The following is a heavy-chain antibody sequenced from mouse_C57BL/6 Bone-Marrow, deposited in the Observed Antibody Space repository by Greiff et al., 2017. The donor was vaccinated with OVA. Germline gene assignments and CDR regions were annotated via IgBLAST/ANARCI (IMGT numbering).Heavy chain of an antibody. V-gene: IGHV14-4*01. CDR3: TTIYYYGSSYSYWYFDV. J-gene: IGHJ1*03. D-gene: IGHD1-1*01. CDR2: IDPENGDT. Sequence: EVQLQQSGAELVRPGASVKLSCTASGFNIKDDYMHWVKQRPEQGLEWIGWIDPENGDTEYASKFPGQAPITADTSSNTAYLPLSSLTSEDTAVYYCTTIYYYGSSYSYWYFDVWGTGTTVTVSS. CDR1: GFNIKDDY.